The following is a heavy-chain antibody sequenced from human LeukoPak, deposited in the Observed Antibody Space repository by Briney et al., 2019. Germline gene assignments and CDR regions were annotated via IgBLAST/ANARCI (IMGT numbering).Heavy chain of an antibody. CDR3: ARVRGPDGWFAP. V-gene: IGHV4-39*01. Sequence: SETLSLTCTVSGGSIDRSSYYWGWIRQPPGKGLVWIGSIYYSGNTYYNSSLKSRITISVNTTKNQVALKLSSVTAAATAVYYCARVRGPDGWFAPWGQGTLVSVSS. CDR1: GGSIDRSSYY. J-gene: IGHJ5*02. CDR2: IYYSGNT.